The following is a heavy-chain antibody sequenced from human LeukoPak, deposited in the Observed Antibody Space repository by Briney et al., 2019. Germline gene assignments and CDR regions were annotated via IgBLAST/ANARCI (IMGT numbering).Heavy chain of an antibody. CDR1: GFTFSSYA. CDR2: ISSSSSYI. V-gene: IGHV3-21*01. J-gene: IGHJ6*03. CDR3: ARVLGERHYYYYMDV. D-gene: IGHD1-1*01. Sequence: GGSLRLSCAASGFTFSSYAMHWVRQAPGKGLEWVSSISSSSSYIYYADSVKGRFTISRDNAKNSLYLQMNSLRAEDTAVYYCARVLGERHYYYYMDVWGKGTTVTVSS.